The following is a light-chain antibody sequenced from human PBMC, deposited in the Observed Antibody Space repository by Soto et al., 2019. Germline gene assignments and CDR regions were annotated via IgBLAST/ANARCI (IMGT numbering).Light chain of an antibody. Sequence: QSVLTQPPSVSGAPGQRVTISCTGSSSNIGTGYDVHWYQQLPGTAPKLLISGNSNRPSGVPDRFSGSKSGTSASLAITGLQAEDEADYYCQSFDSSRFYVFGTGTKLTVL. J-gene: IGLJ1*01. V-gene: IGLV1-40*01. CDR1: SSNIGTGYD. CDR3: QSFDSSRFYV. CDR2: GNS.